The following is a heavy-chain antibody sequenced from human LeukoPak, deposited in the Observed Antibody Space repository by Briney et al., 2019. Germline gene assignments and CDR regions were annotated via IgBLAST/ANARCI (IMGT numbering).Heavy chain of an antibody. CDR3: ARVSSTNLYYYYMDV. J-gene: IGHJ6*03. CDR2: IYYSGST. Sequence: SETLSLTCTVSGGSISSHYWSWIRQPPGKGLEWIGYIYYSGSTNYNPSLKSRVTISVDTSKNQFSLKLSSVTAADTAVYYCARVSSTNLYYYYMDVWGKGPRSPSP. V-gene: IGHV4-59*11. D-gene: IGHD2-2*01. CDR1: GGSISSHY.